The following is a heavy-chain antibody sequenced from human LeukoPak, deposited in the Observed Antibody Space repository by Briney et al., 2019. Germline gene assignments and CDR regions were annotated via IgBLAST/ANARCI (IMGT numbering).Heavy chain of an antibody. J-gene: IGHJ4*02. CDR2: INAGNGNT. Sequence: ASVKVSCKASGYTFTNYAIHWVRQAPGQRLEWMGWINAGNGNTKYSEKFQGRVTVTRDTSASTAYMELSSLRSEDTAVYYCAREFAPAGTDYWGQGTLVTVSS. CDR1: GYTFTNYA. CDR3: AREFAPAGTDY. D-gene: IGHD6-13*01. V-gene: IGHV1-3*01.